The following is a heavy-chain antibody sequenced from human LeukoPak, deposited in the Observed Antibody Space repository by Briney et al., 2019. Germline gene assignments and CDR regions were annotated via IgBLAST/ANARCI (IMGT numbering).Heavy chain of an antibody. D-gene: IGHD6-19*01. CDR1: GFTFSSYA. Sequence: GGSLRPSCAASGFTFSSYAMSWVRQAPGKGLEWVSAISGSGGSTYYADSVKGRFTISRDNSKNTLYLQTNSLRAEDTAVYYCAKASSGWYTGIYFDYWGQGTLVTVSS. J-gene: IGHJ4*02. V-gene: IGHV3-23*01. CDR2: ISGSGGST. CDR3: AKASSGWYTGIYFDY.